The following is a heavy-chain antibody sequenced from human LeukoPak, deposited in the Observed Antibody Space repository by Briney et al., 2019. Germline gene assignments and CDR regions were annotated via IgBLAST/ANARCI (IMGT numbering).Heavy chain of an antibody. Sequence: ASVKVSCKASGYTFTSYYMHWVRQAPGQGLEWMGWVSAYSGDTDYAQSLQGRVTMTTDTSTSTAYMELTTLRSDDTAVYYCARVWYDSGNHLYFYYGLDVWGQGTTVTVSS. V-gene: IGHV1-18*04. CDR2: VSAYSGDT. CDR3: ARVWYDSGNHLYFYYGLDV. D-gene: IGHD3-22*01. CDR1: GYTFTSYY. J-gene: IGHJ6*02.